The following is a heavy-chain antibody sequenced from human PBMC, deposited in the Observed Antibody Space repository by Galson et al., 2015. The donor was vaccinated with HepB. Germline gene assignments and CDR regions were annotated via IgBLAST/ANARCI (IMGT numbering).Heavy chain of an antibody. CDR3: ARTRGAAAGIFAY. D-gene: IGHD6-13*01. J-gene: IGHJ4*02. V-gene: IGHV3-74*01. CDR1: EFTFSWYW. Sequence: SLRLSCAASEFTFSWYWMHWVRQVPGKGLVWVARINSDGSYTTYADSVKGRFTISRDNAKNTLYLQMNSPRAEDTALYYCARTRGAAAGIFAYWGQGTLVTVSS. CDR2: INSDGSYT.